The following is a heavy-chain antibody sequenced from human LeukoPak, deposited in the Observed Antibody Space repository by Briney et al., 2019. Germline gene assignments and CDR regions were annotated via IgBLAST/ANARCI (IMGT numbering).Heavy chain of an antibody. CDR1: GFTFYNTW. J-gene: IGHJ4*02. D-gene: IGHD3-9*01. CDR2: IKSKADGGTT. V-gene: IGHV3-15*01. Sequence: GGSLRLSCEASGFTFYNTWMTWVRQVPGKGLEWVGRIKSKADGGTTDYAAHVKGRFTISRDDSKTTLFLQMNSLRTEDTAVYYCTTVPPSYDVLAGYSDSDYWGQGTLVTVSS. CDR3: TTVPPSYDVLAGYSDSDY.